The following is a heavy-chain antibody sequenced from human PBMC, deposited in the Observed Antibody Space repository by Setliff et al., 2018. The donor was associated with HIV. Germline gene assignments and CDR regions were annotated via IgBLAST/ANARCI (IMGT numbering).Heavy chain of an antibody. CDR1: GGSVRSSRDY. CDR2: INHSGST. J-gene: IGHJ6*02. V-gene: IGHV4-39*07. CDR3: ARGPVELSNYDHDYYYGMDV. D-gene: IGHD4-4*01. Sequence: SETLSLTCSVSGGSVRSSRDYWGWIRQAPGKGLEWIGEINHSGSTNYNPSLKSRVTISVDTSKNQFSLKLSSVTAADTAVYYCARGPVELSNYDHDYYYGMDVWGQGTTVTVSS.